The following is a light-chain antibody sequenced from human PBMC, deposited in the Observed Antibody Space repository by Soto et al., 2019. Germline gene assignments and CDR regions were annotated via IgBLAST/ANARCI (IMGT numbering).Light chain of an antibody. Sequence: QSALTQPPSASGTPGQRVTISCSGSSSNIGSNYVYWYQQLPGTAPKLLIYSNNQRPSGVPDRFSGSKSDTSASLAISGLRSEDEADYYCGAWDDSLNVGAFGGGTKLTVL. CDR1: SSNIGSNY. CDR2: SNN. CDR3: GAWDDSLNVGA. J-gene: IGLJ2*01. V-gene: IGLV1-47*02.